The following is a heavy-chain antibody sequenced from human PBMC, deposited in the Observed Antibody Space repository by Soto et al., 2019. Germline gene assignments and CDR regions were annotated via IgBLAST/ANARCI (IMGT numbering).Heavy chain of an antibody. J-gene: IGHJ6*02. V-gene: IGHV3-23*01. D-gene: IGHD2-15*01. CDR3: AKDQDIVVVVAASPSGPRSMDV. Sequence: GGSLRLSCAASGFTFSSYAMSWVRQAPGKGLEWVSAISGSGGSTYYADSVKGRFTISRDNSKNTLYLQMNSLRAEDTAVYYCAKDQDIVVVVAASPSGPRSMDVWGQGTTVTVSS. CDR1: GFTFSSYA. CDR2: ISGSGGST.